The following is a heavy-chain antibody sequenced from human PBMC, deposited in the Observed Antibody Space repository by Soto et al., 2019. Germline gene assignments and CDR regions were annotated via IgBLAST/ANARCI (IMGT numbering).Heavy chain of an antibody. D-gene: IGHD3-10*01. CDR3: ARDQGGEFLKGSGMDV. V-gene: IGHV4-59*01. CDR2: IYYSGET. Sequence: QVQLQESGPGLVKPSETLSLTCTVSGDSISRYYWSWIRLSPGKGLEWIGYIYYSGETNYNPSVKSRGTISVDRTKNQFSRKLSSVTAADTAVYYCARDQGGEFLKGSGMDVWGQGTTVTVSS. J-gene: IGHJ6*02. CDR1: GDSISRYY.